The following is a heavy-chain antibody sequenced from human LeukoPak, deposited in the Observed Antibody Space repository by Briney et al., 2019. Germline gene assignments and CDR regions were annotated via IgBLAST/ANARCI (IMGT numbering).Heavy chain of an antibody. CDR1: GFTFSSYG. D-gene: IGHD3-10*01. CDR3: AREERFDSLFDP. Sequence: GGSLRLSCAASGFTFSSYGMHWVRQAPGKGLEWVAFIRYDGSNKYYADSVKGRFTISRDNSKNTLYLQMNSLRAEDTAVYYCAREERFDSLFDPWGQGTLVTVSS. J-gene: IGHJ5*02. CDR2: IRYDGSNK. V-gene: IGHV3-30*02.